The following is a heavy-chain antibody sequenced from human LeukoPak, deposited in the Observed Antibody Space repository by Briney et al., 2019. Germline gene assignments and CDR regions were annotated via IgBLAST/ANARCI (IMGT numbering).Heavy chain of an antibody. CDR1: GFTVSSNY. V-gene: IGHV3-53*01. J-gene: IGHJ4*02. CDR2: IYSGGST. D-gene: IGHD4-17*01. Sequence: AGGSLRLSCAASGFTVSSNYMSWVRQAPGKGLEWVSVIYSGGSTYYADSVKGRFTISRDNSKNTLYLQMNSLRAEDTAVYYCASLYGDYAFIAYWGQGTLVTVSS. CDR3: ASLYGDYAFIAY.